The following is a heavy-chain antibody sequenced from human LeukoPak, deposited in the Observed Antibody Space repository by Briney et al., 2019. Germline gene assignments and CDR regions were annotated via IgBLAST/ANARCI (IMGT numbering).Heavy chain of an antibody. Sequence: GGSLRLSCAASGFTFDDYAMHWVRQAPGKGLEWVSGISWNSGSIGYADSVKGRFTISRDNAKNSLYLQMNSLRAEDMVLYYCAKDSSSGSYYNSYFDYWGQGTLVTVSS. CDR3: AKDSSSGSYYNSYFDY. D-gene: IGHD3-10*01. CDR2: ISWNSGSI. CDR1: GFTFDDYA. V-gene: IGHV3-9*03. J-gene: IGHJ4*02.